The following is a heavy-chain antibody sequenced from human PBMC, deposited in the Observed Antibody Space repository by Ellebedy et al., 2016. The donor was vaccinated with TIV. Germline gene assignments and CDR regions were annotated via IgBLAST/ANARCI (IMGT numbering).Heavy chain of an antibody. CDR3: ARPALSNWFFDY. Sequence: MPSETLSLTCTVSGGSISNSDYYWNWIRQPPGKGLEWIGSIYYSGNPYYNPSLKSRLTMSVDTSKNQFSLKLTSVTAADTATYFCARPALSNWFFDYWGQGTLVTVSS. D-gene: IGHD1-20*01. CDR2: IYYSGNP. CDR1: GGSISNSDYY. V-gene: IGHV4-39*01. J-gene: IGHJ4*02.